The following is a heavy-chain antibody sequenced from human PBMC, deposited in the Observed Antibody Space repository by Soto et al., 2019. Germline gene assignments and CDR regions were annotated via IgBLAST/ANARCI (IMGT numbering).Heavy chain of an antibody. J-gene: IGHJ6*02. CDR1: GYSFSNYW. D-gene: IGHD5-18*01. CDR3: ARNSGYSYGALNCETVV. Sequence: GESLKISCKGSGYSFSNYWIGWVRQMPGKGLEWMGIIYPGDSDTRYSPSFQGQVTISVDKAISTAYLQWSSLKASDTAVYYCARNSGYSYGALNCETVVWGQETTVTVSS. V-gene: IGHV5-51*01. CDR2: IYPGDSDT.